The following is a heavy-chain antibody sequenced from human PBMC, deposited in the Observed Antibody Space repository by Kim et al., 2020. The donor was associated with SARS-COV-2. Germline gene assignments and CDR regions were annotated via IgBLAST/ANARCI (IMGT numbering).Heavy chain of an antibody. V-gene: IGHV3-21*01. CDR3: ATRGYSSSWSGDAFDI. Sequence: SVKGRFTISRDNAKNSLYLQMNSLRAEDTAVYYCATRGYSSSWSGDAFDIWGQGTMVTVSS. J-gene: IGHJ3*02. D-gene: IGHD6-13*01.